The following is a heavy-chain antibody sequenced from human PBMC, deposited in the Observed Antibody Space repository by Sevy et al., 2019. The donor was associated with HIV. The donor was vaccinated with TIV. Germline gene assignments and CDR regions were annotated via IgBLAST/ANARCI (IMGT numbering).Heavy chain of an antibody. D-gene: IGHD3-10*02. CDR2: LSFGCGKI. Sequence: GGSLRLSCVASGFNFNIYSFSWVRQTPGKGLEWVSTLSFGCGKINYADSVQGRFPISRDDSKNTLYLEMNSLRVEDTAIYYCAREGCSKPHDYWGQGTLVTVSS. CDR1: GFNFNIYS. V-gene: IGHV3-23*01. CDR3: AREGCSKPHDY. J-gene: IGHJ4*02.